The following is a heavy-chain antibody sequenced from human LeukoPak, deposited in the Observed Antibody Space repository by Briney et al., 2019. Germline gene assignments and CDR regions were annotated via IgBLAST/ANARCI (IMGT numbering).Heavy chain of an antibody. V-gene: IGHV3-30*03. Sequence: GGSLRLSCAASGFTFSSYGMHWVRQAPGKGLVWVVVISFDGSNKYYADSVKGRFTISRDNSKNTLYLQMNSLRAEDTAVYYCLIVATQTPLMPNWGQGTLVTVSS. CDR3: LIVATQTPLMPN. CDR1: GFTFSSYG. D-gene: IGHD5-12*01. J-gene: IGHJ4*02. CDR2: ISFDGSNK.